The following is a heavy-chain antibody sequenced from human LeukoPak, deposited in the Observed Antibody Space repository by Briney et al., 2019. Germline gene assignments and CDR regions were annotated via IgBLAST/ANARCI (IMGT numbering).Heavy chain of an antibody. CDR3: ARDRQWLVRGFPRAHYFDY. CDR1: GFTFSSYA. D-gene: IGHD6-19*01. J-gene: IGHJ4*02. V-gene: IGHV3-30*01. Sequence: GGSLRLSCAASGFTFSSYAMHWVRQAPGKGLEWVAVISYDGSNKYYADSVKGRFTISRDNSKNTLYLQMDSLRAQDTAVYYRARDRQWLVRGFPRAHYFDYWGQGTLVTVSS. CDR2: ISYDGSNK.